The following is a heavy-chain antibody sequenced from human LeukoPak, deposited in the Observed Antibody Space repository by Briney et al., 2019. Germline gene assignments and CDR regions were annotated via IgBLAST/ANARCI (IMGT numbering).Heavy chain of an antibody. CDR3: ARADSRATNAFDI. J-gene: IGHJ3*02. CDR2: IYYSGST. Sequence: SQTLSLTCTVSGGSISSGGYYWSWIRQHPGKGLEWIGYIYYSGSTYYNPSLKSRITISVDTSKNQFSLKLSSVTAADTAVYYCARADSRATNAFDICGQGTMVTVSS. V-gene: IGHV4-31*03. CDR1: GGSISSGGYY. D-gene: IGHD3-22*01.